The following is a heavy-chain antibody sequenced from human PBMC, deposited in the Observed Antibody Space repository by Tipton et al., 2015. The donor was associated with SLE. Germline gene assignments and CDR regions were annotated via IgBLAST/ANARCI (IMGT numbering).Heavy chain of an antibody. CDR2: NYHSGCT. CDR1: GYSISSGYY. Sequence: TLSLTCTVSGYSISSGYYWDWIRQPPGKGLEWIGSNYHSGCTYYNPSLKSRVTISVDTSKNQFSLKMSSVTAADTAVYYCARAGRAWNLFDYWGQRTLVTVSS. CDR3: ARAGRAWNLFDY. J-gene: IGHJ4*02. V-gene: IGHV4-38-2*02. D-gene: IGHD1-1*01.